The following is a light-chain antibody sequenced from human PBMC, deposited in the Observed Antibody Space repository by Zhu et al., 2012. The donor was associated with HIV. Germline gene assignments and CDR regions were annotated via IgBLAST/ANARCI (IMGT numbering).Light chain of an antibody. CDR3: QQRTIWPPT. CDR1: QTISSY. J-gene: IGKJ1*01. V-gene: IGKV3-11*01. CDR2: DAS. Sequence: VLTQSPDTLSLSPGDRATLACRASQTISSYLAWYQQKPGQAPRLLIYDASNRATGIPARFSGSGSGTDFTLSISSLEPEDSAVYYCQQRTIWPPTFGQGTRVEIK.